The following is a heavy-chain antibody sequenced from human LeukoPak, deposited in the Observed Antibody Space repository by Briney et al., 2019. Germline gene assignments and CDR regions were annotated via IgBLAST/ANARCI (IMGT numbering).Heavy chain of an antibody. J-gene: IGHJ3*02. D-gene: IGHD4-17*01. CDR1: RYSFTIYW. CDR3: ARGTVTRLDI. Sequence: GESLKISFNGFRYSFTIYWIGWVRQRPGKGLEWMVILYPGDSETRYSPSFQGQVTMSADKSITTDYLQWSSLKASDSAMYYCARGTVTRLDIWGQGTMVTVSS. CDR2: LYPGDSET. V-gene: IGHV5-51*01.